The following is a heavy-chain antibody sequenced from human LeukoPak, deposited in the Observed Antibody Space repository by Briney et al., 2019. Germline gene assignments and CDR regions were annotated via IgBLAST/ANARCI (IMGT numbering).Heavy chain of an antibody. Sequence: GASVKVSCKVSGYTLTELSMHWVRQAPGKGLEWMGGFDPEDGETIYAQKFQGRVTITADKSTSTAYMELSSLRSEDTAVYYCARGTSYDYVWGSYWAWGQGTLVTVSS. J-gene: IGHJ5*02. V-gene: IGHV1-24*01. CDR1: GYTLTELS. D-gene: IGHD3-16*01. CDR3: ARGTSYDYVWGSYWA. CDR2: FDPEDGET.